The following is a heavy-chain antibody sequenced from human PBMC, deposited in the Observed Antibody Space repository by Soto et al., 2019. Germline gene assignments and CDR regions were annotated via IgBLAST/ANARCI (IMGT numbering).Heavy chain of an antibody. D-gene: IGHD4-17*01. J-gene: IGHJ6*02. Sequence: WASVKVSCKASGYTFTGYYMHWVRQAPGQGLEWMGWINPNSGGTNYAQKFQGRVTMTRDTSISTAYMELSRLRSDDTAVYYCARSYGGNSNYYYYYGMDVWGQGTTVTVSS. CDR2: INPNSGGT. CDR1: GYTFTGYY. CDR3: ARSYGGNSNYYYYYGMDV. V-gene: IGHV1-2*02.